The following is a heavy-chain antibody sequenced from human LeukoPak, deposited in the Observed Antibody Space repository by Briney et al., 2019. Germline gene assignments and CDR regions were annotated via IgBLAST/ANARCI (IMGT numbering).Heavy chain of an antibody. CDR3: ARAPFSYYGSGNSWFDP. J-gene: IGHJ5*02. CDR1: GFTFSSYW. D-gene: IGHD3-10*01. Sequence: PGGSLRLSCAASGFTFSSYWMHWVRQAPGKGLVWVSRINSDGSSTSYADSVKGRFTISRDNAKNTLYLQMNSLRAEDTAVYYCARAPFSYYGSGNSWFDPWGQGTLVTVSS. V-gene: IGHV3-74*01. CDR2: INSDGSST.